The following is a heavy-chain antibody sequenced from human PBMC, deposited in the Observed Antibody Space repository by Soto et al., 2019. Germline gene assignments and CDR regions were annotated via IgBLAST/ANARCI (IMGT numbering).Heavy chain of an antibody. CDR1: GFTVSSSY. V-gene: IGHV3-66*04. J-gene: IGHJ2*01. D-gene: IGHD3-3*01. Sequence: EVQLVESGGGLVQPGGSLRLSCAASGFTVSSSYMGWVRQAPGKGLEWVSSIYSGGNTYYADSVRGRFTISTDNSKDTLYLQMNSLRVDDTAMYYGARHVEYYGYFDLWGRGTLVTVSS. CDR2: IYSGGNT. CDR3: ARHVEYYGYFDL.